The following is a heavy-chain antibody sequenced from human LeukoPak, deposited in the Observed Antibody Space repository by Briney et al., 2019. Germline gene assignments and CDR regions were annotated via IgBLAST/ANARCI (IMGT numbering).Heavy chain of an antibody. J-gene: IGHJ4*02. CDR3: ARETLGAAPIDY. CDR1: GFTFSSYS. Sequence: PGGSLRLSCAASGFTFSSYSMNWVRQAPGKGLEWVSSISSSSSYIYYADSVKGRFTISRDNAKNSLYLQMNSLRAEDTAVYYCARETLGAAPIDYWGQGTLVTVSS. CDR2: ISSSSSYI. V-gene: IGHV3-21*01. D-gene: IGHD3-16*01.